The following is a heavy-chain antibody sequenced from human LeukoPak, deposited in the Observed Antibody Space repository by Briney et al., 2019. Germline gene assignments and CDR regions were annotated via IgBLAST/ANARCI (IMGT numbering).Heavy chain of an antibody. CDR2: IYYSGSS. D-gene: IGHD3-22*01. CDR3: ARRGRHYYDSSGYWDY. CDR1: GGSINNGGYY. V-gene: IGHV4-31*03. Sequence: SQTLSLTCTVSGGSINNGGYYWSWIRQHPGKGLEWIGYIYYSGSSYYNPSLRSRVTISVDTSKNHFSLKLSSVTAADTAVYYCARRGRHYYDSSGYWDYWGQGTLVTVSS. J-gene: IGHJ4*02.